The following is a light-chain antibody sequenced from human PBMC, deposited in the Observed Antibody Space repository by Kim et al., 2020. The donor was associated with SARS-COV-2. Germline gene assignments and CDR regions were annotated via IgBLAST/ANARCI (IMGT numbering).Light chain of an antibody. CDR2: YDS. V-gene: IGLV3-21*04. CDR3: QVWDSSSDHRV. Sequence: SSELTQAPSVSVAPGKTARITCGGNNIGSKSVHWYQQKPGQAPVLVIYYDSDRPSGIPERFSGSNSGNTATLTISRVEAGDEADYYCQVWDSSSDHRVFGGGTQLTVL. CDR1: NIGSKS. J-gene: IGLJ3*02.